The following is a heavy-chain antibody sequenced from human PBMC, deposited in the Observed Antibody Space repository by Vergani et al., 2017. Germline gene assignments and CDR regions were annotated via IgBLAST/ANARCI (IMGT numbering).Heavy chain of an antibody. V-gene: IGHV4-34*01. CDR1: GGSFSGYY. CDR3: ARGTSRVRSGSYLW. CDR2: INHSGST. J-gene: IGHJ4*02. D-gene: IGHD1-26*01. Sequence: QVQLQQWGAGLLKPSETLSLTCAVYGGSFSGYYWSWIRQPPGKGLEWIGEINHSGSTNYNPSLKSRVTISVDTSKNQFSLKLSSVTAADTAVHYCARGTSRVRSGSYLWWGQGTLVTVSS.